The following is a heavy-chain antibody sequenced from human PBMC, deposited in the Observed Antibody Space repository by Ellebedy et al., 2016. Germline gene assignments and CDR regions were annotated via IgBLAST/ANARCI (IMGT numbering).Heavy chain of an antibody. CDR2: IYYSGIT. J-gene: IGHJ4*02. V-gene: IGHV4-39*07. CDR1: GGSISSGTYQ. Sequence: SETLSLTCTVSGGSISSGTYQWGWIRQPPGKGLEWIGNIYYSGITHYNPSLKSRVPLSVDTSKNQFSLRLTSVTAADTAFYYCAHSLQFFNYWGQGTLVTVSS. D-gene: IGHD1-26*01. CDR3: AHSLQFFNY.